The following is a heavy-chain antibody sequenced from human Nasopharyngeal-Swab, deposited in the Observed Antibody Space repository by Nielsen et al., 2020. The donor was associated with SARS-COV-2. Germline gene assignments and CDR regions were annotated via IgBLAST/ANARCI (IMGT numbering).Heavy chain of an antibody. V-gene: IGHV3-30-3*01. D-gene: IGHD3-9*01. Sequence: VRQMPGKGLEWVAVISYDGSNKYYADSVKGRFTISRDNSKNTLYLQMNSLRAEDTAVYYCARFGLYDTLTGYYSHYYMDVWGKGTTVTVSS. CDR2: ISYDGSNK. J-gene: IGHJ6*03. CDR3: ARFGLYDTLTGYYSHYYMDV.